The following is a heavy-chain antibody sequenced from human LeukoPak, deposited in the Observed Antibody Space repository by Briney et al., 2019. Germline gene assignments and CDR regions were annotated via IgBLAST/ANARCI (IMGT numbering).Heavy chain of an antibody. Sequence: GRSLRLSCAASGFTFSNNAMHWVRQAPGKGLEWVAVIWYDGSNKYYADSVKGRFTISRDNSKNTLYLQMNSLRAEDTAVYYCARDSKEFDYWGQGTLVTVSS. J-gene: IGHJ4*02. V-gene: IGHV3-33*08. CDR2: IWYDGSNK. CDR3: ARDSKEFDY. CDR1: GFTFSNNA.